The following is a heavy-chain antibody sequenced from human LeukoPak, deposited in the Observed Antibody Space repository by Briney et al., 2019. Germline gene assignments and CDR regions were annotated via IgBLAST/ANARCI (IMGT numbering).Heavy chain of an antibody. CDR2: TSSRGDIR. CDR3: ARFGSGWGSFDF. V-gene: IGHV3-11*04. Sequence: GGSLRLSCAACGFGFSDYYMSWIRQAPGKGLEWVSYTSSRGDIRYYADSVKGRFTISRDNAKNLLYLQMNSLRAEDTAVYYCARFGSGWGSFDFWGQGTLVTVSP. D-gene: IGHD3-16*01. J-gene: IGHJ4*02. CDR1: GFGFSDYY.